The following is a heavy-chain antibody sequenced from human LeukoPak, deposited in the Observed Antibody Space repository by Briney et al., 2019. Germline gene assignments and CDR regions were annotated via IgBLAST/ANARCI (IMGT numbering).Heavy chain of an antibody. J-gene: IGHJ4*02. V-gene: IGHV3-11*01. D-gene: IGHD6-19*01. Sequence: GGSLRLSCAASGFTFSDYHMNWIRQAPGKGLEWVSYIGPGDGTRYFADSVKGRFTISRDNAENSLFLQMNSLTAEDTAVYYCASGPDIRVAGPGGYFDYWGQGTPVTVSS. CDR1: GFTFSDYH. CDR2: IGPGDGTR. CDR3: ASGPDIRVAGPGGYFDY.